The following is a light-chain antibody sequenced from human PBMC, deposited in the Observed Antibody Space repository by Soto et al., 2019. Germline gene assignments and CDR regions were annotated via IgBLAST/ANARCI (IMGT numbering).Light chain of an antibody. Sequence: DCHLTQSPSTLSASVGDRVTITCRASQSFTRWLEWYQQKPGKAPKLLIYAASTLQSGVPSRFRGSGSGTDFTLTISCLQSEDFETYYCQQYYSYPRTFGQGTKVDIK. J-gene: IGKJ1*01. CDR2: AAS. V-gene: IGKV1-5*01. CDR3: QQYYSYPRT. CDR1: QSFTRW.